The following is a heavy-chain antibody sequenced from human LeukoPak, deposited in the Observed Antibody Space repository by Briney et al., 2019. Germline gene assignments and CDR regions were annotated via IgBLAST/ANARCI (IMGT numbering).Heavy chain of an antibody. CDR1: GFTFSSYD. CDR2: IGTAGDT. V-gene: IGHV3-13*01. J-gene: IGHJ3*02. D-gene: IGHD2-2*01. Sequence: SGGPLRLSCAASGFTFSSYDMHWVRQATGKGLEWVSAIGTAGDTYYPGSVKGRFTISRENAKNSLYLQMNSLRAGDTAVYYCARSIYCSSTSCPGDAFDIWGQGTMVTVSS. CDR3: ARSIYCSSTSCPGDAFDI.